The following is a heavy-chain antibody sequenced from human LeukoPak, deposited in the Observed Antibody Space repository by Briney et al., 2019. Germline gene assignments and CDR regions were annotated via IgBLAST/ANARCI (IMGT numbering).Heavy chain of an antibody. D-gene: IGHD2-2*01. CDR1: GFTFSDYY. CDR3: AKARSTSCRDFDY. CDR2: ISSSGSTI. J-gene: IGHJ4*02. V-gene: IGHV3-11*01. Sequence: PGGSLRLSCAASGFTFSDYYMSWIRQAPGKGLEWVSYISSSGSTIYYADSVKGRFTISRDNAKNSLYLQMNSLRAEDTAVYYCAKARSTSCRDFDYWGQGTLVTVSS.